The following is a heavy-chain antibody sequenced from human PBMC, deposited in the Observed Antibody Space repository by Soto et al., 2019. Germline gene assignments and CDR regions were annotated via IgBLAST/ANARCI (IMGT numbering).Heavy chain of an antibody. CDR1: GFSLTTNGLG. Sequence: QITLKESGPTLVKPTQTLTLTCTFSGFSLTTNGLGVGWIRQPPGKALEWLALIYWDDDKRYSPSLKKRLTVTQGSPESQVVLTLTNMKPVGTATYSWAYRTSIYDSSGLAFDVWGPGTPVTVS. D-gene: IGHD6-25*01. J-gene: IGHJ6*02. CDR2: IYWDDDK. V-gene: IGHV2-5*02. CDR3: AYRTSIYDSSGLAFDV.